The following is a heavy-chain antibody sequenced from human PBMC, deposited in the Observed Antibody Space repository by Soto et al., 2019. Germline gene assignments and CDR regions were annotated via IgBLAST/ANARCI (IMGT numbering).Heavy chain of an antibody. CDR3: ARDRSHSSSPYFDY. CDR2: ISYDGSNK. CDR1: GFTFSNYA. V-gene: IGHV3-30-3*01. J-gene: IGHJ4*02. Sequence: QVQLVESGGGVVQPGRSLRLSCAASGFTFSNYAMHWVRQAPGKGLEWVAVISYDGSNKYYADSVKGRFTISRDNSKNTVYLQMTSLRAEYTAVYYCARDRSHSSSPYFDYWGQGTLVTVSS. D-gene: IGHD6-6*01.